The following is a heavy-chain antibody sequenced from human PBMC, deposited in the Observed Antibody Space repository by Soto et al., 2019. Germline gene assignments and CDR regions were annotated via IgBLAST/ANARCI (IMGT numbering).Heavy chain of an antibody. Sequence: QVHLQESGPGPVEPSQTLSLTCTVSGASISSGGYFWSWIRQFPGKGLEWIGDLYYTGTTSYNPSLMSRLAMSANTTNNQFSRRVTSVTVADTPIYYGARVAAVAASPSYSYFDLGGRGTLVTVSP. CDR3: ARVAAVAASPSYSYFDL. CDR1: GASISSGGYF. J-gene: IGHJ2*01. D-gene: IGHD2-15*01. CDR2: LYYTGTT. V-gene: IGHV4-31*03.